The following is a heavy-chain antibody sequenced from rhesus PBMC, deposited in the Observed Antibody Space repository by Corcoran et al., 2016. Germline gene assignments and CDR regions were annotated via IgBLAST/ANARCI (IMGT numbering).Heavy chain of an antibody. CDR1: GGSISDSYY. CDR2: IYGRCGRT. V-gene: IGHV4-147*01. CDR3: ARGPGRLADFDY. D-gene: IGHD6-31*01. Sequence: QVQLQESGPGLVKSSETLSLTCTVSGGSISDSYYWSWIRQPPGKGLEWMGRIYGRCGRTHYNPPLRSRVTISRDTSKNQFSLKLSSVTAADTAVYYCARGPGRLADFDYWGQGVLVTVSS. J-gene: IGHJ4*01.